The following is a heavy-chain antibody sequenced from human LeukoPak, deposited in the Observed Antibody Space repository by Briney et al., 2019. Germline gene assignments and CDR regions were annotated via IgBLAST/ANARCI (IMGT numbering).Heavy chain of an antibody. D-gene: IGHD5-18*01. J-gene: IGHJ4*02. Sequence: ASVNVSCKASGYTFTSYYMHWVRQAPGQGLEWMGIINPSGGSTSYAQKFQGRVTMTRDTSTSTVYMELSSLRSEDTAVYYCARDPIRGYSYGKQLDYWGQGTLVTVSS. CDR2: INPSGGST. CDR3: ARDPIRGYSYGKQLDY. CDR1: GYTFTSYY. V-gene: IGHV1-46*03.